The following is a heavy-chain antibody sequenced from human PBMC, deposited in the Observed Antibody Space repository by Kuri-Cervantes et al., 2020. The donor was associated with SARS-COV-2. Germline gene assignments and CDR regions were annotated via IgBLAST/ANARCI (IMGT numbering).Heavy chain of an antibody. Sequence: GGSLRLSCAASGFIVSSSYMSWVRQAPGKGLEWVSIIYAGGGTYYADPVKGQFTISRDISKNTVFLQMNRLRPEDTAVYYCARSCTYARCSEHFQHWGQGTLVTVSS. V-gene: IGHV3-66*02. CDR1: GFIVSSSY. J-gene: IGHJ1*01. CDR2: IYAGGGT. D-gene: IGHD2-8*01. CDR3: ARSCTYARCSEHFQH.